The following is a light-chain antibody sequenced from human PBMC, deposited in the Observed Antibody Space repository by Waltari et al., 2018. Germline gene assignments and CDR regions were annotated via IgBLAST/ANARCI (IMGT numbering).Light chain of an antibody. CDR2: DVN. V-gene: IGLV2-23*02. CDR1: SSNVGGYTL. J-gene: IGLJ2*01. CDR3: CSYAGDSTLI. Sequence: QSALTQPASVSGSPGQSITISCTGTSSNVGGYTLVSWYQQHPGKAPQLIIYDVNKRPAGIFRRFSGSKSGNTASLTISGLQADDESDYYCCSYAGDSTLIFGGGTKLTVL.